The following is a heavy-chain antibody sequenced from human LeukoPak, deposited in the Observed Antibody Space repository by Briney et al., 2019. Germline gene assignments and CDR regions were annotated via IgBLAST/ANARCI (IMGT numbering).Heavy chain of an antibody. D-gene: IGHD3-3*01. CDR1: GYSFTSYW. CDR2: IYPGDSDT. Sequence: GESLKISCKGSGYSFTSYWIGWVRQMPGKGLEWMGIIYPGDSDTRYSPSFQGQVTISADKSISTAYLQWSSLKASDTAMYYCARLHNFGVVDSWFDPWGQGTLVTVSS. J-gene: IGHJ5*02. CDR3: ARLHNFGVVDSWFDP. V-gene: IGHV5-51*01.